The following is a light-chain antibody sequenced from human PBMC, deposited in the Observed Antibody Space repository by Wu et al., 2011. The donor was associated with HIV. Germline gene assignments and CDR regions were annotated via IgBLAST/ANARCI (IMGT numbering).Light chain of an antibody. CDR2: GAS. CDR1: QSVGIL. CDR3: QQRSSWPLT. Sequence: GKRATLLLQGPSQSVGILLAWYQQKPGQAPRLLIYGASNRATGIPARFSGSGSGTDFILSISSLESEDFAVYYCQQRSSWPLTFGQGTRLEIK. J-gene: IGKJ5*01. V-gene: IGKV3-11*01.